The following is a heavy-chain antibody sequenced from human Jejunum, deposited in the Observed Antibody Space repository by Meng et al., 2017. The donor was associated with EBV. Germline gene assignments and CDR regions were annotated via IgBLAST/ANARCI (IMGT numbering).Heavy chain of an antibody. CDR1: GGTFSNYA. J-gene: IGHJ4*02. V-gene: IGHV1-69*06. D-gene: IGHD5-12*01. CDR2: VIPIFATA. Sequence: QVQLVQSGAEVKKPXSSVKVSCKXSGGTFSNYAFSWVRQAPGQGLEWMVGVIPIFATANYAQKFQGRVTITADKSTSTAYMELSSLRSEDTAVYYCARDYGYGGATTFGLDFWGQGALVTVSS. CDR3: ARDYGYGGATTFGLDF.